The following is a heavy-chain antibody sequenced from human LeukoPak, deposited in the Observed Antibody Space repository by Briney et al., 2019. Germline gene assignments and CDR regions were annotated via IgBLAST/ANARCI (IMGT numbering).Heavy chain of an antibody. CDR1: GHSIGNYD. CDR3: AIGGSYGSARGY. Sequence: ASGHSIGNYDMSKSRHPGGKRINKVSYISSSGSPRYYADSGKGLFTISRDNAKNSLYLQMNSLRAEETAVYYCAIGGSYGSARGYWGQGTLVSVSS. CDR2: ISSSGSPR. V-gene: IGHV3-11*01. D-gene: IGHD5-18*01. J-gene: IGHJ4*02.